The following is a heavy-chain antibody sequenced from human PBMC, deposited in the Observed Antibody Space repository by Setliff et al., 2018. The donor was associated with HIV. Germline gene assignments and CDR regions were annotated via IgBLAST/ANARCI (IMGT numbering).Heavy chain of an antibody. Sequence: PGGSLRLSCVASGFDFSLFVIHWVRLSPGKGLEWVAYAPNIGSKKFYADSVKGRFTISRDNSKNTLFLRMNSLRADDTAVYYCATARPRHLVSTNPPYYFDYWGQGTLVTVSS. J-gene: IGHJ4*02. CDR3: ATARPRHLVSTNPPYYFDY. CDR2: APNIGSKK. D-gene: IGHD2-8*02. CDR1: GFDFSLFV. V-gene: IGHV3-30*02.